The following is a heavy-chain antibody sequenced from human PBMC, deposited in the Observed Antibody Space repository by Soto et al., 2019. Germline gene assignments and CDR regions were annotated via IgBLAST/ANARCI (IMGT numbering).Heavy chain of an antibody. CDR1: GGTFSSYA. CDR2: IIPIFGIA. D-gene: IGHD3-10*01. V-gene: IGHV1-69*01. CDR3: AVGRDYYGSGSYILDYYSMDV. Sequence: QVQLVQSGAEVKKPGSSVKVSCKASGGTFSSYAISWVRQAPGQGLEWMGGIIPIFGIANYAQKFQGRVTKTADESTSTAYMELSSLRSEDTAVYYCAVGRDYYGSGSYILDYYSMDVWGQGTTVTVSS. J-gene: IGHJ6*02.